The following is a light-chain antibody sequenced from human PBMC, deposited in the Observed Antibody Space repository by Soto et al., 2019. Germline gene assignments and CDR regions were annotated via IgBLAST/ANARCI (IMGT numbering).Light chain of an antibody. J-gene: IGKJ4*01. CDR2: GAS. CDR3: QQYSTSPPT. CDR1: QTVRNNY. Sequence: EFVLTQSPGTLSLAPGERATLSCRASQTVRNNYLAWYQQKPGQAPRLLIYGASSRATGIPDRFSGSGSGTDFTLTISRLEPEDFAVYYCQQYSTSPPTFGGGTKVDI. V-gene: IGKV3-20*01.